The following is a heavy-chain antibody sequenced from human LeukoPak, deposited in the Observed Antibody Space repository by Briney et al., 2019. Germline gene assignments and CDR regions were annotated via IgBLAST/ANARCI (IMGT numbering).Heavy chain of an antibody. CDR1: GGSISSYY. Sequence: SETLSLTCTVSGGSISSYYWSWIRQPPGKGLEWIGYIYYSGSTNYNPSLKSRVTISVDTSKNQFSLKLSSVTAADTAVYYCASAYTNSLTIDYWGQGTLVTVSS. J-gene: IGHJ4*02. CDR3: ASAYTNSLTIDY. CDR2: IYYSGST. D-gene: IGHD5-18*01. V-gene: IGHV4-59*08.